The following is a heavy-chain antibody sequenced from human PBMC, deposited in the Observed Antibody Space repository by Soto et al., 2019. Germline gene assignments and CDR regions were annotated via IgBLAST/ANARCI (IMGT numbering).Heavy chain of an antibody. CDR1: GGSISSGGYY. V-gene: IGHV4-31*03. D-gene: IGHD3-3*01. J-gene: IGHJ4*02. Sequence: PSETLSLTCTVSGGSISSGGYYWSWIRQHPGKGLEWIGYIYYSGSTYYSPSLKSRVTISVDTSKNQFSLKLSSVTAADAAVYYCARDRGVVTNYGIDYWGQGTLVTVSS. CDR2: IYYSGST. CDR3: ARDRGVVTNYGIDY.